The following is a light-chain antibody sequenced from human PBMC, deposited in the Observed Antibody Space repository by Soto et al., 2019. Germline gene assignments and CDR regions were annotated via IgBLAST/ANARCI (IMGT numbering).Light chain of an antibody. CDR1: QTVIGNQ. Sequence: ENVLTQSPGTLSLSPGERATLSCRASQTVIGNQLAWYRQKPGQAPRLLIYNGPHRATGIPDRFSGSGSGTAFTLTISGLEDDDFAVYHCQQYGSLPPTFGQGTNVDIK. CDR2: NGP. J-gene: IGKJ1*01. V-gene: IGKV3-20*01. CDR3: QQYGSLPPT.